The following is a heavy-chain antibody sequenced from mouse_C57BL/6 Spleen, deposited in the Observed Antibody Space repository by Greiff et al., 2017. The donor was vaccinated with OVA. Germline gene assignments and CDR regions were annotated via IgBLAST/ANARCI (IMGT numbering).Heavy chain of an antibody. CDR3: ARGVFITTAYFDY. V-gene: IGHV1-26*01. J-gene: IGHJ2*01. Sequence: VQLQQSGPELVKPGASVKISCKASGYTFTDYYMNWVKQSHGKSLEWIGDINPNNGGTSYNQKFKGKATLTVDKSSSTAYMGLRSLTSEDSAVYYCARGVFITTAYFDYWGQGTTLTVSS. D-gene: IGHD1-1*01. CDR1: GYTFTDYY. CDR2: INPNNGGT.